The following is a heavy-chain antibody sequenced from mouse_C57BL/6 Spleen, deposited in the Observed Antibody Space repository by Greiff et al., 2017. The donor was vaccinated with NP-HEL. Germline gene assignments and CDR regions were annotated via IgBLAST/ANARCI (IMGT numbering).Heavy chain of an antibody. D-gene: IGHD1-1*01. V-gene: IGHV5-6*01. Sequence: DVHLVESGGDLVKPGGSLKLSCAASGFTFSSYGMSWVRQTPDKRLEWVATISSGGSYTYYPDSVKGRFTISRDNAKNTLYLQMSSLKSEDTAMYYCARTGFTTVVAPYWYFDVWGTGTTVTVSS. CDR3: ARTGFTTVVAPYWYFDV. CDR1: GFTFSSYG. J-gene: IGHJ1*03. CDR2: ISSGGSYT.